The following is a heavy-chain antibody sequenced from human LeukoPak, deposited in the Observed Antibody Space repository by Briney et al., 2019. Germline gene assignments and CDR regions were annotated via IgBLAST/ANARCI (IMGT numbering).Heavy chain of an antibody. D-gene: IGHD6-19*01. Sequence: GGSLRLSCAASGFXLSSHWISWVRQAPGKGLEWVANIKQDGSEQYYVDSVRGRFTISRDNAKNSLYLQMNSLRAEDTAIYYCARESAGGPDHWGQGTLVTVSS. J-gene: IGHJ5*02. V-gene: IGHV3-7*05. CDR3: ARESAGGPDH. CDR2: IKQDGSEQ. CDR1: GFXLSSHW.